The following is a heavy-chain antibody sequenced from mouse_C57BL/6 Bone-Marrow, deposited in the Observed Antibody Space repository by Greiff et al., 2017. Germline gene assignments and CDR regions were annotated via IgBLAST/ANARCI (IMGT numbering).Heavy chain of an antibody. CDR3: ARHEGYYVGFAY. V-gene: IGHV5-6*01. CDR2: ISSGGSYT. CDR1: GFTFRSYG. Sequence: EVQGVESGGDLVMPGGSLKLSCAASGFTFRSYGMSWVRQTPDKRLEWVATISSGGSYTYYPESVKGRFTISRDNAKNNLYLQMSSLKSEDTAMYYCARHEGYYVGFAYWGQGTLVTVSA. J-gene: IGHJ3*01. D-gene: IGHD2-3*01.